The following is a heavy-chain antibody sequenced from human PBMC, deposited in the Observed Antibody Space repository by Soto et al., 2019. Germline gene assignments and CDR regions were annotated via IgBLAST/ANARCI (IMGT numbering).Heavy chain of an antibody. Sequence: LRLSCSASGISFSSNAMHWVRQAPGKGLEYVSAITYNGGSTYYADSVKGRFTISRDNSKNTLYLQMTTLRPEDTAVYYCVKGGRTTVTDFDYWGQGTLVTVSS. J-gene: IGHJ4*02. CDR1: GISFSSNA. CDR3: VKGGRTTVTDFDY. CDR2: ITYNGGST. V-gene: IGHV3-64D*06. D-gene: IGHD4-4*01.